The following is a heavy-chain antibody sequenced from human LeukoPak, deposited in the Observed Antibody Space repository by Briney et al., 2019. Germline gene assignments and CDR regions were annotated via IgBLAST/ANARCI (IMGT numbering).Heavy chain of an antibody. CDR3: ARGTRVGATLNWFDP. V-gene: IGHV1-2*02. J-gene: IGHJ5*02. D-gene: IGHD1-26*01. Sequence: ASVKVSCKASGYTFTGYYMHWVRQAPGQGLEWMGWINPNSGGTNYAQKFQGRVTMTRDTSISTAYMELSRLRSDDTAVYYCARGTRVGATLNWFDPWGQGTLVTVSS. CDR1: GYTFTGYY. CDR2: INPNSGGT.